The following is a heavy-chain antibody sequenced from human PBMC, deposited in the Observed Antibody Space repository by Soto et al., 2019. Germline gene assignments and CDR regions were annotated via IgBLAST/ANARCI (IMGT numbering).Heavy chain of an antibody. Sequence: QVQLVESGGGVVQPGRSLRLSCAASGFTFSSYAMHWVRQAPGKGLEWVAVISYDGSNKYYADSVKGRFTISRDNSKNTLYLQMNSLRAEDRAVYYCARELVYYYDSSGYYLGGGAFDIWGQGTMVTVSS. D-gene: IGHD3-22*01. CDR1: GFTFSSYA. CDR3: ARELVYYYDSSGYYLGGGAFDI. J-gene: IGHJ3*02. V-gene: IGHV3-30-3*01. CDR2: ISYDGSNK.